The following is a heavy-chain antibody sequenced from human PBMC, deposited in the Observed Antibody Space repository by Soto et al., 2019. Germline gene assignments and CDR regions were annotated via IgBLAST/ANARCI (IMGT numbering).Heavy chain of an antibody. CDR2: IYYSGST. CDR1: GGSISSYY. D-gene: IGHD6-19*01. Sequence: SETLSLTCTVSGGSISSYYWSWIRQPPGKGLEWIGYIYYSGSTNYNPSLKSRVTISVDTSKNQFSLKLSSVTAADTAVYYCARGRNGWNAFDIWGQGTMVTVSS. CDR3: ARGRNGWNAFDI. V-gene: IGHV4-59*01. J-gene: IGHJ3*02.